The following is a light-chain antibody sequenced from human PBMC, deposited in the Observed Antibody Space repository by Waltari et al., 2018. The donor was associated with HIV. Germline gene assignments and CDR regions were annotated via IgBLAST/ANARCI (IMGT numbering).Light chain of an antibody. CDR1: SSNIGSNT. CDR2: SNN. Sequence: QSVLTQPPSASGTPGQRVTISCSGSSSNIGSNTVNWYQQLPGTAPKLLIYSNNQRTSGVTDRFSGSKSGTTASLAISGLQSEDEADYYCAAWDDSLNGHVVFGGGTKLTVL. V-gene: IGLV1-44*01. J-gene: IGLJ2*01. CDR3: AAWDDSLNGHVV.